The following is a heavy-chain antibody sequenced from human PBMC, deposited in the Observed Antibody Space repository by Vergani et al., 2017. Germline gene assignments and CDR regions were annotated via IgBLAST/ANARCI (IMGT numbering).Heavy chain of an antibody. CDR1: GFTFSSYS. J-gene: IGHJ4*02. CDR3: ARGPSKYYFDY. V-gene: IGHV3-21*01. Sequence: EVQLVESGGGLVKPGGSLRLSCAASGFTFSSYSMNWVRQAPGKGLEWVSSISSSSSYIYYADSVKGRFTISRDNAKNSLYLQMNSLRAEDTAVYYCARGPSKYYFDYWGQGTLVTVSS. CDR2: ISSSSSYI.